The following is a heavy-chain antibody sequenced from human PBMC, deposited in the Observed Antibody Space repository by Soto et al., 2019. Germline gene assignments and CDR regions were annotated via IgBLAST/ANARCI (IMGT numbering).Heavy chain of an antibody. CDR2: IFSNDEK. Sequence: QVTVKESGPVLVKPTETLTLTCTVSGFSLSNAGLGVSWIRQPPGKALEWLAHIFSNDEKSYSTSLKSRLTISKDTSKSQVVLIMTNMDPLDTATYYCASTYSTSLYWFDPWGQGTLVTVSS. CDR1: GFSLSNAGLG. D-gene: IGHD6-13*01. J-gene: IGHJ5*02. V-gene: IGHV2-26*04. CDR3: ASTYSTSLYWFDP.